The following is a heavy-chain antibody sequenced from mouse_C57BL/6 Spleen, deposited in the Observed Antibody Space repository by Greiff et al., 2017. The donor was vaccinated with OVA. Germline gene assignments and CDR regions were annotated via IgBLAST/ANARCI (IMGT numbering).Heavy chain of an antibody. CDR3: VRHGPGTTYFDV. Sequence: GGGLVQPKGSLKLSCAASGFSFNTYAMNWVRQAPGKGLEWVARIRSKSNNYATYYADSVKDRFTISRDDSESMLYLQMNNLKTEDTAMYYCVRHGPGTTYFDVWGTGTTVTVSS. D-gene: IGHD2-13*01. CDR2: IRSKSNNYAT. V-gene: IGHV10-1*01. J-gene: IGHJ1*03. CDR1: GFSFNTYA.